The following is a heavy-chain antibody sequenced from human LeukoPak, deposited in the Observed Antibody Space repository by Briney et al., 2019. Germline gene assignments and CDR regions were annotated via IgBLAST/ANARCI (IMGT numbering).Heavy chain of an antibody. CDR3: AKDFYSGELFHHAFDI. CDR2: IWYDGSSK. Sequence: GGSLRLSCAASGFTFSSYGMHWVRQAPGKGLEWVAVIWYDGSSKYYADSVKGRFTISRDNSKNTLYLQMNSLRAEDTAVYYCAKDFYSGELFHHAFDIWGQGTMVTVSS. CDR1: GFTFSSYG. D-gene: IGHD3-10*01. V-gene: IGHV3-33*06. J-gene: IGHJ3*02.